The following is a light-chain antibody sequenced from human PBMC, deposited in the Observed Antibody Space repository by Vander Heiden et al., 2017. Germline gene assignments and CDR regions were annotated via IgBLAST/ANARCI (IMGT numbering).Light chain of an antibody. V-gene: IGKV3-11*01. CDR2: DAS. Sequence: EIVLTQSPAILFLSPGERGTLSCRASQGVGSCLAWYQQKPGGAPRLLLNDASYRTTGIPAGCCSGGSGADFTITISSLEADDFAVYYCQQRSDRPLTFGGGTKVEIK. CDR1: QGVGSC. CDR3: QQRSDRPLT. J-gene: IGKJ4*01.